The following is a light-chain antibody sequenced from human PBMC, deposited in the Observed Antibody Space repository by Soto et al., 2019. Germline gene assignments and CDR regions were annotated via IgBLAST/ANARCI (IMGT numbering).Light chain of an antibody. CDR3: CSYAGTYTFWV. CDR1: SSDVGAYNY. Sequence: QSALTQPRSVSGSPGQSVTISCTGTSSDVGAYNYVSWYQQHPGKAPKLMIYDVNKRPSGVPDRFSGSKSGNTASLTISGLQAEAEADYYCCSYAGTYTFWVFGGGTKLTVL. J-gene: IGLJ3*02. V-gene: IGLV2-11*01. CDR2: DVN.